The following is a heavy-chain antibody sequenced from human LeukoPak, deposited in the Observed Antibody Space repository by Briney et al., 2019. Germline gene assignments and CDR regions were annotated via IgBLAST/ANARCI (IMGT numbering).Heavy chain of an antibody. CDR2: IYYSGTT. V-gene: IGHV4-59*01. CDR1: GGSIGSYY. Sequence: SEALSLTCAVSGGSIGSYYWSWLRQPPGRGLEWIGYIYYSGTTNYNPSLKSRVTISVDTSKNQFSLKLTSVTAADTAVYYCAREDPQTTVPEGLDVWGQGTTVTVSS. D-gene: IGHD4-17*01. CDR3: AREDPQTTVPEGLDV. J-gene: IGHJ6*02.